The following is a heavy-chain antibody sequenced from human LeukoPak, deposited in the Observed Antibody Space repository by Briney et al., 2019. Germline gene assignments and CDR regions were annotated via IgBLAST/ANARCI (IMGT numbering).Heavy chain of an antibody. J-gene: IGHJ4*02. D-gene: IGHD1-26*01. V-gene: IGHV4-59*01. CDR1: GGSISSYY. Sequence: PSETLSLTCTVSGGSISSYYWSWIRQPPGKGLEWIGYIYYSGSTNYNPSLKSRVTISVDTSKNQFSLKLSSVTAADTAVYYCASSLVGASRTLDYWGQGTLVTVSS. CDR3: ASSLVGASRTLDY. CDR2: IYYSGST.